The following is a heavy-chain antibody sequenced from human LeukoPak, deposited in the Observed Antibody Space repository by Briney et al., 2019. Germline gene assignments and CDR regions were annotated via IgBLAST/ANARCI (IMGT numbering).Heavy chain of an antibody. CDR3: ARAGAYYDSSGYYSPFDY. D-gene: IGHD3-22*01. J-gene: IGHJ4*02. CDR1: GFTFSSYE. CDR2: ISTGGSTI. V-gene: IGHV3-48*03. Sequence: PGGSLRLSCAVSGFTFSSYEMNWVRQAPGKGLEWVSYISTGGSTIYYADSVKGRFTISRDNTKSSLYLLMNSLRAEDTAVYYCARAGAYYDSSGYYSPFDYWGQGTLVTVSS.